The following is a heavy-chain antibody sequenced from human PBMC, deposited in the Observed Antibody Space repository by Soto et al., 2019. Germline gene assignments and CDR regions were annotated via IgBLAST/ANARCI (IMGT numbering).Heavy chain of an antibody. Sequence: GEALKISCNVSRYSFTSYWIGWGRQMPGKGLEWMGIIYPGDSDTRYSPSLQGQVTISADKSISTGYLQWSSLKASDTAMYYCERQIVATTKEYSFEYWGQGTLVTVSS. D-gene: IGHD5-12*01. J-gene: IGHJ4*02. CDR3: ERQIVATTKEYSFEY. CDR1: RYSFTSYW. V-gene: IGHV5-51*01. CDR2: IYPGDSDT.